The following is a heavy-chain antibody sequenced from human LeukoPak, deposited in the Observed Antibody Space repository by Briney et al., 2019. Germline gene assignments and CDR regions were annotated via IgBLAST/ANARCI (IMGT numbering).Heavy chain of an antibody. V-gene: IGHV4-31*03. CDR2: IYYSGST. D-gene: IGHD5-12*01. CDR3: ARVNGYDYDY. CDR1: GGSISSGGYY. Sequence: SETLSLTCTVSGGSISSGGYYWSWIRQHPGKGLEWIGYIYYSGSTYYSPSLKSRVTISVDTSKNQFSLKLSSVTAADTAVYYCARVNGYDYDYWGQGTLVTVSS. J-gene: IGHJ4*02.